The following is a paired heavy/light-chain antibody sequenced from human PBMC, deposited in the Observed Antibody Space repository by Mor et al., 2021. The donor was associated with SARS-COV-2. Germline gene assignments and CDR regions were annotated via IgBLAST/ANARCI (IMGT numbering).Heavy chain of an antibody. V-gene: IGHV1-69*04. CDR3: ARSFYDDILTADAFDI. CDR2: IIPILGIA. CDR1: GGTFSSYA. D-gene: IGHD3-9*01. Sequence: QVQLVQSGAEVKKPGSSVKVSCKASGGTFSSYAISWVRQAPGQGLEWMGRIIPILGIANYAQKFQGRVTITADKSTSTAYMELSSLRSEDTAVYYCARSFYDDILTADAFDIWGQGTMVTVSS. J-gene: IGHJ3*02.
Light chain of an antibody. CDR3: QSADSSGTYEV. J-gene: IGLJ2*01. CDR1: SNNVGNQG. V-gene: IGLV10-54*01. Sequence: QAGLTQPPSVSKGLRQTATLTCTGNSNNVGNQGAAWLQQHQGHPPKLLSYRNNNRPSGISERLSASRSGNTASLTITGLQPEDEADYYCQSADSSGTYEVFGGGTKLTVL. CDR2: RNN.